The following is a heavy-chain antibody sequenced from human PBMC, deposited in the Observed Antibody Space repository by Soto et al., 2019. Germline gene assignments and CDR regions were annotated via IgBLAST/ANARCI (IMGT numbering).Heavy chain of an antibody. CDR2: IFHTGNT. Sequence: PSETLSLTCTVSGDSFSSYYLTWIRQPPGKRLEWVAYIFHTGNTNYNPSLKSRVTISVDTSKNQFSLKLRSVTPADTAVYYCTALDGALDYWGRGTLGIFSS. V-gene: IGHV4-59*01. J-gene: IGHJ4*02. D-gene: IGHD3-10*01. CDR1: GDSFSSYY. CDR3: TALDGALDY.